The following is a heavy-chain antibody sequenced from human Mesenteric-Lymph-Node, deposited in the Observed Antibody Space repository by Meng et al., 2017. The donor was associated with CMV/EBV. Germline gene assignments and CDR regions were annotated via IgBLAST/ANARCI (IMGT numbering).Heavy chain of an antibody. CDR1: GDSVSSNSAA. CDR2: TYYRSKWYI. CDR3: ARAGSGGRSFDY. V-gene: IGHV6-1*01. Sequence: SCAISGDSVSSNSAAWNWIRQSPSRGLEWLGRTYYRSKWYIDYAVSVKSRITINSDTSKNQFALQLNSVTPDDTAVYYCARAGSGGRSFDYWGPGTLVTVSS. J-gene: IGHJ4*02. D-gene: IGHD6-19*01.